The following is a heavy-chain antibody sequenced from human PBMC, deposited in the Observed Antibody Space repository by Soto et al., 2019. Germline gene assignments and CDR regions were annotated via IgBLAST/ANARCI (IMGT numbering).Heavy chain of an antibody. CDR3: ARANWNGGWFDP. CDR1: GGSVSSGSYY. V-gene: IGHV4-61*01. D-gene: IGHD1-20*01. J-gene: IGHJ5*02. CDR2: IYYSGST. Sequence: SETLSLTCTVSGGSVSSGSYYWSWIRQPPGKGLEWIGYIYYSGSTNYNPSLKSRVTISVDTSKNTLYLQMNSLRAEDTAVYYCARANWNGGWFDPWGQGTLVTVSS.